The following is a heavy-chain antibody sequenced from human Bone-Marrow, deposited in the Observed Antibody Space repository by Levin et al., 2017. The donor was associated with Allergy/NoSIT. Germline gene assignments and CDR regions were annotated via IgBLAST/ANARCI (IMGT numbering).Heavy chain of an antibody. CDR1: GGSISSSSYY. Sequence: AGGSLRLSCTVSGGSISSSSYYWGWIRQPPGKGLEWIGSIYYSGSTYYNPSLKSRVTISVDTSKNQFSLKLSSVTAADTAVYYCARSSALGYTGFVDAFDIWGQGTMVTVSS. D-gene: IGHD6-13*01. CDR2: IYYSGST. J-gene: IGHJ3*02. CDR3: ARSSALGYTGFVDAFDI. V-gene: IGHV4-39*01.